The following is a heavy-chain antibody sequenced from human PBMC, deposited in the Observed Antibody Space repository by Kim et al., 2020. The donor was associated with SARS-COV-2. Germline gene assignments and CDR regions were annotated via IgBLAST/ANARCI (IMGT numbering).Heavy chain of an antibody. V-gene: IGHV4-34*01. D-gene: IGHD4-4*01. CDR3: ARGSELYSSSSRGY. J-gene: IGHJ4*02. Sequence: SETLSLTCAVHGGTFNSYYWSWIRLTPGKGLEWVGGIDYSGQINYNLSLKSRVSISVDTSNNQFSLHLTSVTAADTAVYFCARGSELYSSSSRGYWGQG. CDR1: GGTFNSYY. CDR2: IDYSGQI.